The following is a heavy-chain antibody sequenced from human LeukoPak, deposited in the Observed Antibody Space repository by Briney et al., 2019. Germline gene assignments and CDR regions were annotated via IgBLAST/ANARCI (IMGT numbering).Heavy chain of an antibody. J-gene: IGHJ3*02. CDR3: ARNSGYRAFDI. Sequence: PGGSLRLSCAASGFTFSSYAMHWVRQAPGKGLEWVAVISYDGSNKYYADSVKGRFTISRDNSKNTLYLQMNSLRAEDTAVYYCARNSGYRAFDIWAKGQWSPSLQ. V-gene: IGHV3-30*04. CDR2: ISYDGSNK. CDR1: GFTFSSYA. D-gene: IGHD3-22*01.